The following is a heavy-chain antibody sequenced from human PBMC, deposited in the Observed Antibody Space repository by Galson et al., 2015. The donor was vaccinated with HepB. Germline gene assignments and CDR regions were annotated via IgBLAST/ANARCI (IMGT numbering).Heavy chain of an antibody. V-gene: IGHV1-69*06. CDR3: ARYDYVWGSYRYVFDY. J-gene: IGHJ4*02. CDR1: GGTFSSYA. D-gene: IGHD3-16*02. CDR2: IIPIFGTA. Sequence: CKASGGTFSSYAISWVRQAPGQGLEWMGGIIPIFGTANYAQKFQGRVTITADKSTSTAYMELSSLRSEDTAVYYCARYDYVWGSYRYVFDYWGQGTLVTVSS.